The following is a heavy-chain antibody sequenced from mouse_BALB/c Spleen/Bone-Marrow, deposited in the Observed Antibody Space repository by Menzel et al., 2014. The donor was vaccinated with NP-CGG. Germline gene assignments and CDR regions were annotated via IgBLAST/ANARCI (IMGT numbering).Heavy chain of an antibody. CDR2: INSNGGST. CDR1: GFTFSSYG. V-gene: IGHV5-6-3*01. Sequence: EVQLQGSGGGLVQPGGSLKLSCASSGFTFSSYGMSWVRQTPDKRLELVATINSNGGSTYYPNSVKGQFTIYRKNVKNPRYLRMSSLDSEGTAMYLWARVWYFHYWGQGTRLTVPS. J-gene: IGHJ2*03. CDR3: ARVWYFHY.